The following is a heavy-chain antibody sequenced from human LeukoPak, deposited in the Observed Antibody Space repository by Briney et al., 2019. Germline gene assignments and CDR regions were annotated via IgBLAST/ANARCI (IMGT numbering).Heavy chain of an antibody. V-gene: IGHV4-34*01. CDR1: GGSFSGYY. J-gene: IGHJ6*03. Sequence: SETLSLTCAVYGGSFSGYYWSWIRQPPGKGLEWSGEINHSGSTNYNPSLKSRVTISVDTSKNQFSLKLSSVTAADTAVYYCARGVIAARRGGSYMDVWGKGTMVTVSS. CDR3: ARGVIAARRGGSYMDV. CDR2: INHSGST. D-gene: IGHD6-6*01.